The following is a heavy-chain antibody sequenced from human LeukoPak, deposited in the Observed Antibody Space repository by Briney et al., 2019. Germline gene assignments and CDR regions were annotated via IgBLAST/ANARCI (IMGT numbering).Heavy chain of an antibody. Sequence: GGSLRLSCAASGFTFSNYWMHWVRQAPGKGLVWVSRINSDGINTSYADSVKGRFTISRDNSKNTLYLQMNSLRAEDTAVYYCARLPSGYEGAFDIWGQGTMVTVSS. V-gene: IGHV3-74*01. CDR3: ARLPSGYEGAFDI. D-gene: IGHD5-12*01. J-gene: IGHJ3*02. CDR2: INSDGINT. CDR1: GFTFSNYW.